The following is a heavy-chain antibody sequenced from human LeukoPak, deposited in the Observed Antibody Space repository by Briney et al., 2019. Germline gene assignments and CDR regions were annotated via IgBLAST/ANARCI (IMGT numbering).Heavy chain of an antibody. J-gene: IGHJ6*02. CDR2: IYYSGST. V-gene: IGHV4-59*12. Sequence: PSETLSLTCTVSGGSISSYYWSWIRQPPGKGLEWIGYIYYSGSTNYNPSLKSRVTISVDTSKNQFSLKLSSVTAADTAVNYCAREASSGSDGMDVWGQGTTVTVSS. CDR1: GGSISSYY. D-gene: IGHD3-22*01. CDR3: AREASSGSDGMDV.